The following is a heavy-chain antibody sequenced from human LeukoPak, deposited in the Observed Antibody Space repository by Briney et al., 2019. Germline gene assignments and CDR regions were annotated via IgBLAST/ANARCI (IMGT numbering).Heavy chain of an antibody. J-gene: IGHJ4*02. CDR3: AGTPRGGWYEVGYYFDY. D-gene: IGHD6-19*01. Sequence: ASVKVSCKASRGTFSSYAISSVRQAPGQGLEWMGGIIPIFGTANYAQKFQGRVTITADESTSTAYMELSSLRSEDTAVYYCAGTPRGGWYEVGYYFDYWGQGTLVTVSS. CDR1: RGTFSSYA. CDR2: IIPIFGTA. V-gene: IGHV1-69*13.